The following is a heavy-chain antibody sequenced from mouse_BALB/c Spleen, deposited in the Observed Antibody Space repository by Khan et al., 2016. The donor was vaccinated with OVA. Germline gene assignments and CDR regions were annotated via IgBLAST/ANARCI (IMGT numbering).Heavy chain of an antibody. CDR1: GYSITSDYA. CDR3: ARSVTITTVVATDFDY. V-gene: IGHV3-2*02. Sequence: EVQLQESGPGLVKPSQSLSLTCTVSGYSITSDYAWNWIRQFPGNKLEWMGYISYSGRTSSNPSFKSRISITLDTSNNPFFLQLNSVTTEDTATDDCARSVTITTVVATDFDYWGQGTTLTVSS. J-gene: IGHJ2*01. CDR2: ISYSGRT. D-gene: IGHD1-1*01.